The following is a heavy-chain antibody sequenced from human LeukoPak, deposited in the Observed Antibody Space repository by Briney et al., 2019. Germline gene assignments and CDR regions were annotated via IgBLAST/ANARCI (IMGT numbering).Heavy chain of an antibody. D-gene: IGHD3-10*01. CDR3: ARDNWLLWFGERPVFDY. Sequence: PGGSLRLSCAASGFTFSSYWMSWVRQAPGKGLEWVANIKQDGSEKYYVDSVKGRFTISRDNAKNPLYLQMNSLRAEDTAVYYCARDNWLLWFGERPVFDYWGQGTLVTVSS. CDR2: IKQDGSEK. CDR1: GFTFSSYW. V-gene: IGHV3-7*01. J-gene: IGHJ4*02.